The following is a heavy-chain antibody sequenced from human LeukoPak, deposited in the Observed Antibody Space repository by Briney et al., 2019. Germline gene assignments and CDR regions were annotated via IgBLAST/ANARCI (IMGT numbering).Heavy chain of an antibody. D-gene: IGHD2-2*01. J-gene: IGHJ6*02. V-gene: IGHV3-23*01. Sequence: GGSLRLSCAASGFPFTSYAMTWVRQAPGKGLEWVSAISGSGGSTYYADSVKGRFTLSRDNSKNTLLLQMNSLRAEDSAVYYCARFSSTSYYYGMDDWGQGTTVTVSS. CDR3: ARFSSTSYYYGMDD. CDR2: ISGSGGST. CDR1: GFPFTSYA.